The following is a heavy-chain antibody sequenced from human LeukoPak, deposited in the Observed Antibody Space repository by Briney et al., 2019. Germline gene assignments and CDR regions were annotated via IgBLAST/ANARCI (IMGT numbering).Heavy chain of an antibody. D-gene: IGHD3-3*01. CDR1: GYTCTSYG. V-gene: IGHV1-18*01. CDR3: AREYDFWSGYSNYYYYYMDV. J-gene: IGHJ6*03. CDR2: ISAYNGNT. Sequence: ASVKVSCKASGYTCTSYGISWVRQAPGQGLEWMGWISAYNGNTNYAQKLQGRVTMTTDTSTSTAYMELRSLRSDDTAVYYCAREYDFWSGYSNYYYYYMDVWGKGTTVTVSS.